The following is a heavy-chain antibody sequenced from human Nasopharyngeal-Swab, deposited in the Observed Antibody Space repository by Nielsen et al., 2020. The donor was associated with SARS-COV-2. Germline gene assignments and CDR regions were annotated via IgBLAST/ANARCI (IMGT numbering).Heavy chain of an antibody. CDR1: GFTFSSYA. D-gene: IGHD3-22*01. V-gene: IGHV3-30*04. CDR3: AREDGGDTMIVVVMVY. CDR2: ISYDGSNK. J-gene: IGHJ4*02. Sequence: GSLRLSCAASGFTFSSYAMHWVRQAPGKGLEWVAVISYDGSNKYYADSVKGRFTISRDNSKNTLYLQMNSLRAEDTAVYYCAREDGGDTMIVVVMVYWGQGTLVTVSS.